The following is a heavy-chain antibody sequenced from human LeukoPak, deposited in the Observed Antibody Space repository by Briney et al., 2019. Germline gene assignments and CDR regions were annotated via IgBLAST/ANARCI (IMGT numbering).Heavy chain of an antibody. V-gene: IGHV4-34*01. D-gene: IGHD1-7*01. CDR3: ARRWNYGRNYYIDV. CDR2: INDSGRT. J-gene: IGHJ6*03. CDR1: GGSFSNYY. Sequence: SSETLSLTCAVYGGSFSNYYWSWIRQPPGKGLEWIGEINDSGRTNYNPSLMSRVPVSVDTSKNQFSLRLTSVTATDTAVYYCARRWNYGRNYYIDVWGKGATVSVSS.